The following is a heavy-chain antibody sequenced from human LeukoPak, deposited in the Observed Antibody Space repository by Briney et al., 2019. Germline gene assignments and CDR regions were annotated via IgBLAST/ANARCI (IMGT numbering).Heavy chain of an antibody. V-gene: IGHV3-48*03. J-gene: IGHJ4*02. CDR1: GFTFSSYE. D-gene: IGHD5-18*01. CDR3: ARGSGYLIDY. CDR2: ITSSGSTI. Sequence: PGGSLRLSCAASGFTFSSYEMNWVRQAPGKGLEWVSCITSSGSTIYYADSVKGRFTISRDNAKNSLYLQMTSLRAEDTAVYYCARGSGYLIDYWGQGTLVTVSS.